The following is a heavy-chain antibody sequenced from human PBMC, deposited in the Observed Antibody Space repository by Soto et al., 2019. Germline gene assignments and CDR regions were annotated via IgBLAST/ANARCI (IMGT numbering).Heavy chain of an antibody. CDR3: ATVALVVRYFDWLSLFDD. V-gene: IGHV3-23*01. CDR1: GFTFSSYA. CDR2: ISGSGGST. D-gene: IGHD3-9*01. Sequence: GGSLRLSCAASGFTFSSYAMSWVRQAPGKGLEWVSAISGSGGSTYYADSVKGRFTISRDNSKNTLYLQMNSLRAVDTGVYYCATVALVVRYFDWLSLFDDWGQGTRVTVSS. J-gene: IGHJ4*02.